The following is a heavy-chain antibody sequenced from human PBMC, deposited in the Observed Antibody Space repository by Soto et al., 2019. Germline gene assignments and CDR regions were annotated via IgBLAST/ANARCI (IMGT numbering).Heavy chain of an antibody. V-gene: IGHV1-46*01. CDR1: GYTFTSYY. D-gene: IGHD4-4*01. CDR3: ARTSNSDYYYYYGMDV. J-gene: IGHJ6*02. CDR2: INPSGGST. Sequence: GASVKVSCKASGYTFTSYYMHWVRQAPGQGLEWMGIINPSGGSTSYAQKFQGRVTMTRDTSTSTVYMELSSLRSEDTAVYYCARTSNSDYYYYYGMDVWGQGTTVTVSS.